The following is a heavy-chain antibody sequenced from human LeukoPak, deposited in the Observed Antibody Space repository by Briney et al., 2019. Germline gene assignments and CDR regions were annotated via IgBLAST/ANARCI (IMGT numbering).Heavy chain of an antibody. CDR1: GFTVSSNY. J-gene: IGHJ4*02. Sequence: GGSLRLSCAASGFTVSSNYMSWVRQAPGKGLEWVANIKEDGTETYYVDSVKGRFTISRDNAKNSLYLQMNSLRVEDTAVYYCAKEGRSLQTYWGQGTLVTVSS. CDR2: IKEDGTET. D-gene: IGHD5-24*01. CDR3: AKEGRSLQTY. V-gene: IGHV3-7*03.